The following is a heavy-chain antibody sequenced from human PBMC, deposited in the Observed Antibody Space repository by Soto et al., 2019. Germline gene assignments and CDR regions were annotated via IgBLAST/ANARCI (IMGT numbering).Heavy chain of an antibody. V-gene: IGHV3-23*01. Sequence: GGSLRLSCAASGFTFSRSAMGWVRQAPGKGLEWVSSISGSGRDTYYPDAVRGRFTVSRDNSKSTLYLQMNSLSAEDTALYYCARDIRSSSDGGNYGLFDPWGPGTQVTVSS. CDR2: ISGSGRDT. D-gene: IGHD3-16*01. CDR3: ARDIRSSSDGGNYGLFDP. CDR1: GFTFSRSA. J-gene: IGHJ5*02.